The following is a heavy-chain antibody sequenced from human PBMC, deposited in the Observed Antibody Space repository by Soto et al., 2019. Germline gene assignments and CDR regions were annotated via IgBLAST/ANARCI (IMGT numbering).Heavy chain of an antibody. V-gene: IGHV3-30-3*01. J-gene: IGHJ4*02. CDR2: ISYDGINQ. CDR3: ARDDYSTTGRSWGFDD. CDR1: GFTFSNYA. Sequence: QVQLVESGGGVVQPGRSLRLSCAASGFTFSNYAIHWVRQVPQAPGKGLECVAVISYDGINQFYADSVRGRFTSARDDSKNTLYLQMNSLGAEDTAVDYCARDDYSTTGRSWGFDDWGQGTLVTVSS. D-gene: IGHD2-8*01.